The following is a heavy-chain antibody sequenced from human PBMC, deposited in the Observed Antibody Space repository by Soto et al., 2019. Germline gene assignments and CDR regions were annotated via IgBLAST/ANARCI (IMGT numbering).Heavy chain of an antibody. CDR2: IYYSGST. CDR3: ARGYDISMYYFDY. J-gene: IGHJ4*02. D-gene: IGHD3-9*01. CDR1: GGSISSFY. Sequence: KPSETLSLTCTVSGGSISSFYWSWIRQPPGKGLEWIGYIYYSGSTNYNPSLKSRVTISVDTSKNQFSLKLSSVTAADTAVYYCARGYDISMYYFDYWGQGTLVTVSS. V-gene: IGHV4-59*01.